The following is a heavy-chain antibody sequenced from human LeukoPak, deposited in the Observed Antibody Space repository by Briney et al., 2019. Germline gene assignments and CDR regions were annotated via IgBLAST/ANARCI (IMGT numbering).Heavy chain of an antibody. D-gene: IGHD3-3*01. V-gene: IGHV4-61*08. CDR3: ARSGYYDFWSAYYTGYFDY. CDR1: AGSISSGDYY. CDR2: IYYSGST. J-gene: IGHJ4*02. Sequence: PSETLSLTCTVSAGSISSGDYYWSWIRQPPGKGLEWIGYIYYSGSTNYNPSLKSRVTISVDTSKNQFSLKLSSVTAADTAVYYCARSGYYDFWSAYYTGYFDYWGQGTLVTVSS.